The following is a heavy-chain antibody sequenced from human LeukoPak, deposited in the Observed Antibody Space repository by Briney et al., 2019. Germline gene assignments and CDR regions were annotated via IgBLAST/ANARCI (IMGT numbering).Heavy chain of an antibody. CDR3: ARDPYYYDSSGYYRHDYFDY. CDR1: GFTFSSYW. D-gene: IGHD3-22*01. CDR2: INSDGSST. J-gene: IGHJ4*02. V-gene: IGHV3-74*01. Sequence: PGGSLRLSCAASGFTFSSYWMHWVRQAPGKGLVWVSRINSDGSSTSYADSVKGRFTISRDNAKNTLYLQMNSLRAEDTAVYYCARDPYYYDSSGYYRHDYFDYWGQGTLVTVS.